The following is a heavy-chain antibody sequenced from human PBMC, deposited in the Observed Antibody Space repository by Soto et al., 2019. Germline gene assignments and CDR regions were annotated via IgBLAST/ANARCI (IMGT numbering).Heavy chain of an antibody. V-gene: IGHV4-59*01. CDR2: IYYSGST. Sequence: SETLSLTCTVSGGSISSYYWSWIRQPPGKGLEWIGYIYYSGSTNYNPSLKSRVTISVDTSKNQFSLKLSSVTAADTAVYYCARAAVAGTRWFDPWGQGTLVTVSS. CDR3: ARAAVAGTRWFDP. D-gene: IGHD6-19*01. CDR1: GGSISSYY. J-gene: IGHJ5*02.